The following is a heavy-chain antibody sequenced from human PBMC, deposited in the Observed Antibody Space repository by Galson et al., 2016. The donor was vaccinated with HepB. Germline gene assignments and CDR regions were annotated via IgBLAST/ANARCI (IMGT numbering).Heavy chain of an antibody. CDR2: IYYSGST. J-gene: IGHJ4*02. V-gene: IGHV4-59*08. Sequence: ETLSLTCTVSGGSISSYYWNWIRQPPGKGLEWIGYIYYSGSTNYNPSLKSRVTISVDTSKNQFSLKLSSVTAADTAVYYCARGDDILTGTYYFDYWGRGTLVTVSS. CDR1: GGSISSYY. D-gene: IGHD3-9*01. CDR3: ARGDDILTGTYYFDY.